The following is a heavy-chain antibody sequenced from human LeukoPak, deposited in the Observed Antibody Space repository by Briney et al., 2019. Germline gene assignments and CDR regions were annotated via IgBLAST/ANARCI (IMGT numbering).Heavy chain of an antibody. V-gene: IGHV1-8*01. CDR1: GYTFNSYD. D-gene: IGHD3-3*01. CDR2: MNPNSGNT. Sequence: GASVKVSCKASGYTFNSYDINWVRQATGQGLEWMGWMNPNSGNTGYAQKFQGRVTITRNTSISTAYMELSSLRSEDTAVYYCRIFGVVIDELDYMDVWGKGTTVTVSS. J-gene: IGHJ6*03. CDR3: RIFGVVIDELDYMDV.